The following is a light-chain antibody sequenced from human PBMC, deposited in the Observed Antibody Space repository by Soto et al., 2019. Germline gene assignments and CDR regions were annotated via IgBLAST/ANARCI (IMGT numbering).Light chain of an antibody. Sequence: EIVMPQSQATLSVSPGERATLSCRASQSVSSNLAWYQQKPGQAPRLLIYGASTRATGIPARFSGSGSGTEFTLTISSLQSEDFAVYYCQQYNNWPRPFGQGSKVDIK. CDR1: QSVSSN. V-gene: IGKV3-15*01. CDR3: QQYNNWPRP. CDR2: GAS. J-gene: IGKJ1*01.